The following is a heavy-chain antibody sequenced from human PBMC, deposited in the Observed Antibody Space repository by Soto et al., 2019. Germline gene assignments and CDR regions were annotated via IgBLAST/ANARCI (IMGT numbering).Heavy chain of an antibody. V-gene: IGHV5-51*01. CDR2: IYPGDSDT. D-gene: IGHD2-15*01. Sequence: PGASLKISCKGSGYSFTSYWIGWVRQMPGKGLEWMGIIYPGDSDTRYSPSFQGQVTISADKSISTAYLQWSSLKASDTAMYYCARQRGYCSGGSCYSEGPYYYYGMDVWGQGTTVTVSS. CDR3: ARQRGYCSGGSCYSEGPYYYYGMDV. J-gene: IGHJ6*02. CDR1: GYSFTSYW.